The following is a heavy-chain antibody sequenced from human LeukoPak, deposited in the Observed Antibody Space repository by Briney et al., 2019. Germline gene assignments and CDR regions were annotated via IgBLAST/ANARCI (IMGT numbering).Heavy chain of an antibody. CDR1: GFTFSSYA. D-gene: IGHD2-15*01. J-gene: IGHJ4*02. Sequence: PGESLRLSCEASGFTFSSYAMSWVRQAPGKGLEWVSGVSGSGGVTYYTESVKGRFTISRDNSKNTLFLQMNSLRVEDTAVYYCANLRGRGAYACSGASCYSYWGQGTLVTVSP. CDR2: VSGSGGVT. CDR3: ANLRGRGAYACSGASCYSY. V-gene: IGHV3-23*01.